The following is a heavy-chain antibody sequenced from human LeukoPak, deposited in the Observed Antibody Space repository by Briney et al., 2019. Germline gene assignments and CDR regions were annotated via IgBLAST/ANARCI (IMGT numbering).Heavy chain of an antibody. CDR3: AKTSGYPPQDYYMDV. D-gene: IGHD3-22*01. Sequence: GGSLRLSCAASGFTFSSYGMHWVRQAPGKGLEWVAVIWYDGSNKYYADSVKGRFTISRDNSKNTLYLQMNSLRAEDTAVYYCAKTSGYPPQDYYMDVWGKGTRSPSP. J-gene: IGHJ6*03. CDR2: IWYDGSNK. V-gene: IGHV3-33*06. CDR1: GFTFSSYG.